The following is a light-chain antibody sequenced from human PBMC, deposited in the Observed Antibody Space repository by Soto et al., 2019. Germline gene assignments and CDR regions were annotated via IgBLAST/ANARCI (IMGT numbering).Light chain of an antibody. J-gene: IGLJ2*01. CDR1: SSDVGGYNY. V-gene: IGLV2-8*01. CDR3: SSYAGSNNVV. Sequence: QSALTQPPSASGSPGQSVTISCTGTSSDVGGYNYVSWYQQHPGKAPKLMIYEVSKRPSGVPDRFSGSKSGNTASLTVSGLQAEDEADSYCSSYAGSNNVVFGGATKLTVL. CDR2: EVS.